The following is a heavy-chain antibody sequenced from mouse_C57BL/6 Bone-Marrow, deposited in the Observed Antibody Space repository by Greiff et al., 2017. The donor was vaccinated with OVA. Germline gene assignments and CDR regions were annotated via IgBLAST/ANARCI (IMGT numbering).Heavy chain of an antibody. V-gene: IGHV5-9*01. CDR1: GFTFSSYT. Sequence: EVKLVESGGGLVKPGGSLKLSCAASGFTFSSYTMSWVRQTPEKRLEWVATFSGVGGNTYYPDSVKGRFTISRDNSKNTLYLQMSSLRSEDTALYYGARHYGNGGFAYWGQGTLVTVSA. J-gene: IGHJ3*01. CDR2: FSGVGGNT. CDR3: ARHYGNGGFAY. D-gene: IGHD2-1*01.